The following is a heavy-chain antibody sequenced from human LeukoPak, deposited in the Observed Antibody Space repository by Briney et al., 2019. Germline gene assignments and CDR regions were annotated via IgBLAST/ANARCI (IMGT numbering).Heavy chain of an antibody. CDR1: GGSIGNYY. J-gene: IGHJ6*02. V-gene: IGHV4-4*07. Sequence: PSETLSLTCTVSGGSIGNYYWSWIRQPAGKGPDWIGRIHYGGTTNYNPSLKSRLTMSLDTSKNQFSLNLSSVTAADTAVYFCAREGPSSSSWYAINGLDVWGQGTTVTVSS. CDR3: AREGPSSSSWYAINGLDV. D-gene: IGHD6-13*01. CDR2: IHYGGTT.